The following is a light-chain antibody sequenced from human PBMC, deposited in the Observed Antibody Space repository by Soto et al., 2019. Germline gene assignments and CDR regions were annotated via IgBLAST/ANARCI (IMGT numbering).Light chain of an antibody. CDR3: QQRSNWWT. Sequence: EILMTQSPATLSVSPGERATLSCRSSQSVSVNLAWYQQKPGQAPRLLIYGASTRATGIPARFSGSGSGTDFTLTISSLEPEDFAVYYCQQRSNWWTFGQGTKVDIK. J-gene: IGKJ1*01. CDR2: GAS. CDR1: QSVSVN. V-gene: IGKV3-15*01.